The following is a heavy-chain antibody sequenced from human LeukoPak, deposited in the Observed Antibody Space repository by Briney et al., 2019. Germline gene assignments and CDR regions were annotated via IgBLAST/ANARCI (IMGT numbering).Heavy chain of an antibody. Sequence: GGSLRLSCAASGFTVSSNYMSWVRQAPGKGLEWVSVIYSGGSTYYADSVKGRFTISRDNSKNTLYLQMNSLRAEDTAVYYCARVARYDYGGIEYFQHWGRGTLVTVSS. D-gene: IGHD4-23*01. CDR1: GFTVSSNY. CDR3: ARVARYDYGGIEYFQH. J-gene: IGHJ1*01. CDR2: IYSGGST. V-gene: IGHV3-66*01.